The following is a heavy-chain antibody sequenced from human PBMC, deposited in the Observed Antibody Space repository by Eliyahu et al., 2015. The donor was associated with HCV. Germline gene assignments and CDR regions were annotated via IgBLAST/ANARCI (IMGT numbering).Heavy chain of an antibody. Sequence: QVQLQESGPGLVKPSQTLSLTCSVSGXSISLGGYPWGWFRQRPGKGLEWIGYTYYGGSASYNPSLRSRVSVSIDTSNNHLSLSLTSVTAADTAVYHCARGGRGNPFSPPDSWGQGTLVTVSS. D-gene: IGHD1-14*01. V-gene: IGHV4-31*03. CDR1: GXSISLGGYP. CDR2: TYYGGSA. CDR3: ARGGRGNPFSPPDS. J-gene: IGHJ4*02.